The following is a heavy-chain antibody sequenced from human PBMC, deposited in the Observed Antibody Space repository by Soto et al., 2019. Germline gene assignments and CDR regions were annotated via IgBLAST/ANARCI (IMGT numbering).Heavy chain of an antibody. Sequence: SGPTVVNPTQTLTLTCTFSGFSLSTSGVGVGWIRQPPGKALEWLALIYWDDDKRYSPSLKSRLTITKDTSKNQVVLTMTNMDPVDTATYYCAHSDYDILTGYYRWFDPWGQGTLVTVSS. CDR2: IYWDDDK. CDR1: GFSLSTSGVG. V-gene: IGHV2-5*02. CDR3: AHSDYDILTGYYRWFDP. D-gene: IGHD3-9*01. J-gene: IGHJ5*02.